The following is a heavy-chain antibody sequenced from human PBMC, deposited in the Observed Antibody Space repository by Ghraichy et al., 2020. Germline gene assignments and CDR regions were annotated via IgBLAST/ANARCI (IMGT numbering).Heavy chain of an antibody. V-gene: IGHV3-7*03. Sequence: GGSLRLSCAASGFTFNTYWMAWFRQAPGKGLEWVANIHPDGGTKFYVDSVKGRFAISRDNAKNSLYLQMNSLRADDTAVYYCAKAVDSPGDYWGQGVLVTVSS. D-gene: IGHD3/OR15-3a*01. CDR3: AKAVDSPGDY. CDR2: IHPDGGTK. J-gene: IGHJ4*02. CDR1: GFTFNTYW.